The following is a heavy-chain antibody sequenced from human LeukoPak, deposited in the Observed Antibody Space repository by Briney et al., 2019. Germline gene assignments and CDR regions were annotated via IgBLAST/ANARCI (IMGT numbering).Heavy chain of an antibody. CDR1: GGSISDAAYY. V-gene: IGHV4-31*03. J-gene: IGHJ4*02. CDR2: IYYSGST. Sequence: PSQTLSLTCTVSGGSISDAAYYWSWIRQHPGEGLGWIGYIYYSGSTSYNPSLKSRVTISVDTSKNQFSLKLTSVTAADTAVYYCARGGVQNRLKYWGQGTLVTVSS. D-gene: IGHD1-14*01. CDR3: ARGGVQNRLKY.